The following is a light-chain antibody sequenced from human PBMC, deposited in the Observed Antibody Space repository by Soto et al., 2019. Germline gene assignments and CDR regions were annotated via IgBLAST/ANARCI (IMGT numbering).Light chain of an antibody. Sequence: QSVLTQPASVSGSPGQSITISCTGTSSDVGGYNYVSWYQQHPGKAPKLMIYDVSNRPSGVSNGFSGSKSGNTASLTISGLQAEDEADYYCSSYTSSSTGVFGTGTKVTVL. CDR2: DVS. V-gene: IGLV2-14*01. CDR1: SSDVGGYNY. J-gene: IGLJ1*01. CDR3: SSYTSSSTGV.